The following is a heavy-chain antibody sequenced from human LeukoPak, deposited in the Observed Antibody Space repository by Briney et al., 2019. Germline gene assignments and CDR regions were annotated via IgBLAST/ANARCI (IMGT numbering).Heavy chain of an antibody. CDR1: GGSISNYY. D-gene: IGHD6-19*01. Sequence: SETLSLTCTASGGSISNYYWSWIRQPRGKGLEWIGDIHYSGSTNDNPSLKSRVTISIDTSKNQFSLNLNSVTAADTAVYYCARNGGSGWSDYWGQGILVTVSS. J-gene: IGHJ4*02. CDR3: ARNGGSGWSDY. CDR2: IHYSGST. V-gene: IGHV4-59*08.